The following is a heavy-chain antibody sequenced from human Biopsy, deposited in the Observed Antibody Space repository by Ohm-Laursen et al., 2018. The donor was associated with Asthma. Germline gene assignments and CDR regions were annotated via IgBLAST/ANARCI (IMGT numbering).Heavy chain of an antibody. CDR3: AREGVAGTHIED. Sequence: SLRLSCAASRFTYEVHWVRQAPGKGLEWVAVISYDGSSIYYADSVKGRFTISRDNSKNTLSLQMHSLTAEDTAVYYCAREGVAGTHIEDWGQGTLVTVSS. V-gene: IGHV3-30-3*01. D-gene: IGHD6-19*01. CDR1: RFTYE. CDR2: ISYDGSSI. J-gene: IGHJ4*02.